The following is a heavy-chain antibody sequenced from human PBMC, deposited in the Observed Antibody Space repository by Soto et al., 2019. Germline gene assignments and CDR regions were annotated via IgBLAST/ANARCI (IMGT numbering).Heavy chain of an antibody. Sequence: SETLSLTCTVSGGSISSYYWSWIRQPPGKGLEWIGYIYYSGSTNYNPSLKSRVTISVDTSKNQFSLKLSSVTAADTAVYYCARVAYGMDVWGQGTTVTVSS. CDR1: GGSISSYY. CDR3: ARVAYGMDV. V-gene: IGHV4-59*01. J-gene: IGHJ6*02. CDR2: IYYSGST.